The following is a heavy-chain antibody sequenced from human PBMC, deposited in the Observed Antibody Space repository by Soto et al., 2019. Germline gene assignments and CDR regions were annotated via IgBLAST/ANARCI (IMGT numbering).Heavy chain of an antibody. CDR1: CVSISSTSYY. CDR3: ARHGSY. J-gene: IGHJ4*02. CDR2: IYYGGSS. Sequence: AETLSLTCPFSCVSISSTSYYWGWFRQPPGKWLEWIGTIYYGGSSYSNPSLKSRVTISLDTSKNQFSLTLTSVTAADTAVYYCARHGSYWGQGTLVTRLL. V-gene: IGHV4-39*01.